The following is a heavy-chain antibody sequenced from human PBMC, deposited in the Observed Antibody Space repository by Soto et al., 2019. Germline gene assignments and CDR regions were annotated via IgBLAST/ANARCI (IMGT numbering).Heavy chain of an antibody. CDR3: TRGHYYGMDV. Sequence: GGSLRLSCAASGFTFSAYWTHWVRQAPGKGLVRVSRTNTDGTATTYADSVEGRFTISRDNAKNMLYLQMNSLRAEDTAVYYCTRGHYYGMDVWGQGTTVTVSS. J-gene: IGHJ6*02. V-gene: IGHV3-74*03. CDR2: TNTDGTAT. CDR1: GFTFSAYW.